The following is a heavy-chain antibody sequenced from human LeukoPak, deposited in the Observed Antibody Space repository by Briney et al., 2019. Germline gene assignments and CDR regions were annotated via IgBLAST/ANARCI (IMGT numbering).Heavy chain of an antibody. CDR3: ARGGSGWYSSRYYFDY. Sequence: GASVKVSCKASGYTFTSYDINWVRQATGQGLEWMGWMNPNSGNTGYAQKFQGRVTITRNTSISTAYMELSSLRSEDTAVYYCARGGSGWYSSRYYFDYWGQGTLVTVSS. CDR2: MNPNSGNT. V-gene: IGHV1-8*03. J-gene: IGHJ4*02. CDR1: GYTFTSYD. D-gene: IGHD6-19*01.